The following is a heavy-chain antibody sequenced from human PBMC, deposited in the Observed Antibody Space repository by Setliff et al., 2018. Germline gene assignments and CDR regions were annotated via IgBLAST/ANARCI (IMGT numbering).Heavy chain of an antibody. V-gene: IGHV5-51*01. CDR2: IYPGDSDT. Sequence: GESLKISCKASGYSFTTNWIGWVRQMPGKGLEWMGIIYPGDSDTIYSPSFQGQVTISADKSISTAYLQWSSLKASDTAIYYCARHFRNWYFDYWGQGTLVTVSS. J-gene: IGHJ4*02. D-gene: IGHD1-1*01. CDR3: ARHFRNWYFDY. CDR1: GYSFTTNW.